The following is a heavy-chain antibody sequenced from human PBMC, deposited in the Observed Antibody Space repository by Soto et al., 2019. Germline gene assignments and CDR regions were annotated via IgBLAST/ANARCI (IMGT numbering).Heavy chain of an antibody. CDR2: ISYDGSNK. CDR3: ARDQEVGYYGMDV. V-gene: IGHV3-30-3*01. J-gene: IGHJ6*02. CDR1: GFTFGSYG. Sequence: GLSLRLSCAASGFTFGSYGIHWVRQAPGKGLEWVAVISYDGSNKYYADSVKGRFTISRDNSKNTLYLQMNSLRAEDTAVYYCARDQEVGYYGMDVWGQGTTVTVSS.